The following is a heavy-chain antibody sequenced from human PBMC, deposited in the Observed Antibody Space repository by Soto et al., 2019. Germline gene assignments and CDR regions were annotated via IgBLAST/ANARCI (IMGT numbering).Heavy chain of an antibody. CDR2: IYYSGST. D-gene: IGHD2-8*01. CDR1: GGSISSGGYY. V-gene: IGHV4-31*03. Sequence: SETLSLTCTVSGGSISSGGYYWSWIHQHPGKGLEWIGYIYYSGSTYYNPSLKSRVTISVDTSKNQFSLKLSSVTAADTAVYYCARGSDCTNGVCLYYFDYWGQGTLVTVSS. CDR3: ARGSDCTNGVCLYYFDY. J-gene: IGHJ4*02.